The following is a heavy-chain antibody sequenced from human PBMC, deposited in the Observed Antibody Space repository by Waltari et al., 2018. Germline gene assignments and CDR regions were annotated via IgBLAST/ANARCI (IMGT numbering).Heavy chain of an antibody. CDR1: GFTFSSYW. V-gene: IGHV3-7*01. CDR3: ASHYDFWSGYFDY. D-gene: IGHD3-3*01. J-gene: IGHJ4*02. Sequence: EVQLVESGGGLVQPGGSLRLSCAASGFTFSSYWMSWVRQAPGKGLEWVANRKQDGSEKYYVDSVKGRFTISRDNAKNSLYLQMNSLRAEDTAVYYCASHYDFWSGYFDYWGQGTLVTVSS. CDR2: RKQDGSEK.